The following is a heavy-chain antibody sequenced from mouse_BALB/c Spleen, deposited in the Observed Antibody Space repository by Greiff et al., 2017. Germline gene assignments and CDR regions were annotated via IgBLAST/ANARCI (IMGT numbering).Heavy chain of an antibody. J-gene: IGHJ2*01. V-gene: IGHV5-4*02. Sequence: EVKLQESGGGLVKPGGSLKLSCAASGFTFSDYYMYWVRQTPEKRLEWVATISDGGSYTYYPDSVKGRFTISRDNAKNNLYLQMSSLKSEDTAMYYCARGDYGNYVYFDYWGQGTTLTVSS. CDR2: ISDGGSYT. CDR1: GFTFSDYY. CDR3: ARGDYGNYVYFDY. D-gene: IGHD2-1*01.